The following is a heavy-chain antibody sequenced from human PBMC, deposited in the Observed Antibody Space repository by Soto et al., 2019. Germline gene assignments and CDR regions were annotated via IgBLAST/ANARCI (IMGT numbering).Heavy chain of an antibody. CDR3: ARYSSSWYGVGGKSTNWFDP. CDR2: IYYSGST. V-gene: IGHV4-31*03. D-gene: IGHD6-13*01. CDR1: GGSISSGGYY. Sequence: QVQLQESGPGLVKPSQTLSLTCTVSGGSISSGGYYWSWIRQHPGKGLEWIGYIYYSGSTYYNPSLKSRVTISVDTSKNQFSLKLSSVTAADTAVYYCARYSSSWYGVGGKSTNWFDPWGQGTLVTVSS. J-gene: IGHJ5*02.